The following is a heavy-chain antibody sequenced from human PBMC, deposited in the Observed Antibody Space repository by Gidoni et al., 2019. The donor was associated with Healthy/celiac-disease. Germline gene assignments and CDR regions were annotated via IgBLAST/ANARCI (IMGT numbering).Heavy chain of an antibody. CDR3: TTVSYGYADYYYGMDV. V-gene: IGHV3-15*01. CDR2: IKSKTDGGTT. J-gene: IGHJ6*02. Sequence: KGLEWVGRIKSKTDGGTTDYAAPVKGRFTISRDDSKNTLYLQMNSLKTEDTAVYYCTTVSYGYADYYYGMDVWGQGTTVTVSS. D-gene: IGHD5-18*01.